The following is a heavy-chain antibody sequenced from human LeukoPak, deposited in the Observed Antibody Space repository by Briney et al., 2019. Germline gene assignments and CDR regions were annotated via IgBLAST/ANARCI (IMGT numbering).Heavy chain of an antibody. CDR1: GFTFSSYA. D-gene: IGHD3-3*01. Sequence: LTGGSLRLSCAASGFTFSSYAMSWVRQAPGKGLEWVSAISGSGGSTYYADSVKGRFTISRDNSKNTLYLQMNSLRAEDTAVYYCAKVQSDFWSGCPYYFDYWGQGTLVTVSS. CDR3: AKVQSDFWSGCPYYFDY. J-gene: IGHJ4*02. V-gene: IGHV3-23*01. CDR2: ISGSGGST.